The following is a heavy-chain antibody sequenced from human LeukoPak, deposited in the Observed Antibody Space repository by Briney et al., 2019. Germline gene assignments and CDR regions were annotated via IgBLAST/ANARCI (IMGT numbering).Heavy chain of an antibody. Sequence: SETLSLTCTVSGGSISSYYWSWIRQPPGKGLEWIGYIYYSGSTNYNPSLKSRVTISVDTSKNQCSLKLSSVTAADTAVYYCARSYEGYLSFYYYYGMDVWGQGTTVTVSS. D-gene: IGHD3-16*01. CDR1: GGSISSYY. CDR3: ARSYEGYLSFYYYYGMDV. CDR2: IYYSGST. V-gene: IGHV4-59*08. J-gene: IGHJ6*02.